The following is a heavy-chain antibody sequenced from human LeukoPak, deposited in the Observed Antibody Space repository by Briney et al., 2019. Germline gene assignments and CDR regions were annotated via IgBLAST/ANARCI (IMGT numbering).Heavy chain of an antibody. CDR2: INHSGST. CDR3: ASGYGDYPTLDY. J-gene: IGHJ4*02. D-gene: IGHD4-17*01. Sequence: SETLSLTCAVYGGSFSGYYWSWIRQPPGKGLEWIGEINHSGSTNYNPSLKSRVTISVDTSKNQFSLKLSSVTAADTAVYYCASGYGDYPTLDYWGQGTLVTVSS. CDR1: GGSFSGYY. V-gene: IGHV4-34*01.